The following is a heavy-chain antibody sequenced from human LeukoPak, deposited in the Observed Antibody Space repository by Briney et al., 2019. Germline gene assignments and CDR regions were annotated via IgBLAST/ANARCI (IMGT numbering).Heavy chain of an antibody. CDR3: ARDIAAAGTFDY. V-gene: IGHV4-61*02. CDR1: GGSISSGSYY. J-gene: IGHJ4*02. CDR2: IYTSRST. Sequence: SQTLSLTCTVSGGSISSGSYYWRWIRQPAGKGLEWIGRIYTSRSTNCNPSLTSRVTISVDPSKNQFSLKLSSVTAADTAVYYCARDIAAAGTFDYWGQGTLVTVSS. D-gene: IGHD6-13*01.